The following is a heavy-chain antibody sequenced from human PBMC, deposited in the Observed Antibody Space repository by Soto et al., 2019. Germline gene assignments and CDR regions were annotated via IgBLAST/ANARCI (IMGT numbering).Heavy chain of an antibody. D-gene: IGHD1-26*01. J-gene: IGHJ3*02. V-gene: IGHV3-30-3*01. CDR1: GFTFSSYA. CDR2: ISYDGSNK. Sequence: QVQLVESGGGVVQPGRSLRLSCAASGFTFSSYAMHWVRQAPGKGLEWVAVISYDGSNKYYADSVKGRFTISRDNSKNTLYLQRNSLRAEDTAVYYCAREWENAFDIWGQGTMVTVSS. CDR3: AREWENAFDI.